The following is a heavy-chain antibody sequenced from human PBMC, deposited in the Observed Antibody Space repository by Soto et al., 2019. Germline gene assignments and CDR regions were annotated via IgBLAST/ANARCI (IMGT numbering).Heavy chain of an antibody. CDR3: AKDRVGGTFYTPLGF. Sequence: QVQLVESGGGVVQPGRSLRLSCQASGFNFNNYGMHWVRQAPGKGLEWVAVISYDGRNKYYADSVKGRFTISRDNSKNTVSLHLNTLKPEDTAVYHCAKDRVGGTFYTPLGFWGQGTLVTVSS. V-gene: IGHV3-30*18. D-gene: IGHD6-19*01. CDR2: ISYDGRNK. CDR1: GFNFNNYG. J-gene: IGHJ4*02.